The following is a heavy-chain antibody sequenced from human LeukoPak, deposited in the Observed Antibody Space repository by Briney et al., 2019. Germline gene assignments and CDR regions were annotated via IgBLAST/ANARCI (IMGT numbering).Heavy chain of an antibody. CDR3: ATLLVVPAAIDP. J-gene: IGHJ5*02. V-gene: IGHV1-69*01. D-gene: IGHD2-2*01. Sequence: SVKVSCKASGGTFSSYAISWVRQAPGQGLEWMGGIIPIFGTANYAQKFQGRVTITADESTSTAYMELSSLRSEDTAVYYCATLLVVPAAIDPWGQGTLVTVSS. CDR2: IIPIFGTA. CDR1: GGTFSSYA.